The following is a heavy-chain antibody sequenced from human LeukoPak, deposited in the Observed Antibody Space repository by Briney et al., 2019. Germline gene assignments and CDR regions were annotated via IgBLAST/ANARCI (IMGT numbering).Heavy chain of an antibody. Sequence: GGSLRLSCAASGFIFSSYAMTWVPQAPGKGLEWVSAIGSSGNTFYADSVKGRFIISRDNSESTLYLQMNSLRAEDTALYYCAKGTSWMSPYYYMDVWGTGTTVTVSS. J-gene: IGHJ6*03. D-gene: IGHD2-2*01. V-gene: IGHV3-23*01. CDR2: IGSSGNT. CDR3: AKGTSWMSPYYYMDV. CDR1: GFIFSSYA.